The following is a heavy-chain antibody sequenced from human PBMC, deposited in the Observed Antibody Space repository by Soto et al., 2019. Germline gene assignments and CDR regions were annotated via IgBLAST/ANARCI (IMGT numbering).Heavy chain of an antibody. D-gene: IGHD1-1*01. CDR1: GFTFTSYS. CDR3: ARAECPNCYGFHH. Sequence: EVQLVESGGGLVQPGGSLRLSCVASGFTFTSYSMNWVRQAPGKGLEWVSYINGRSSTMYYADSVKGRFTISRDTATNSLYLQMNSLRAEDTALYYSARAECPNCYGFHHWGRGTLVTVCS. CDR2: INGRSSTM. V-gene: IGHV3-48*01. J-gene: IGHJ1*01.